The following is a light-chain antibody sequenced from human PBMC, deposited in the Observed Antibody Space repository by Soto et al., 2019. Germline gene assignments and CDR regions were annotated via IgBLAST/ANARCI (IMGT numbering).Light chain of an antibody. V-gene: IGLV2-14*01. Sequence: QSALTQPASVSGSPGQSIAISCTGTSCDVGGYNYVSWYQQHPGKAPKFMIYDVSNRPSGVSDRFSGSKSGNTASLTISGLQAKDEADYYCSSSTTGSTPVVFGGGTKLTVL. CDR2: DVS. J-gene: IGLJ2*01. CDR1: SCDVGGYNY. CDR3: SSSTTGSTPVV.